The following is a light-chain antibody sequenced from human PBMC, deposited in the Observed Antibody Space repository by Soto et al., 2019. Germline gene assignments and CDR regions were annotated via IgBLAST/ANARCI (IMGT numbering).Light chain of an antibody. V-gene: IGLV1-40*01. J-gene: IGLJ2*01. CDR1: SSNIGAGYD. CDR2: GNS. CDR3: QSYDSGLSVV. Sequence: QSVLTQPPSVSGAPGQRVTISCTGSSSNIGAGYDVHWYQQLPGTAPKLLIYGNSNRPSGVPDRFSGSKSGTSASLAITGLQAADEADYYCQSYDSGLSVVFGGGTKVTVL.